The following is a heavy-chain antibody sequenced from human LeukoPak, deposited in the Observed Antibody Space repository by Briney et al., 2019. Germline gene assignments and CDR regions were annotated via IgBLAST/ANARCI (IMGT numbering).Heavy chain of an antibody. J-gene: IGHJ4*02. CDR3: AREDTPMITPFDY. CDR1: GGSINSSSYY. D-gene: IGHD5-18*01. Sequence: SETLSLTCTVSGGSINSSSYYWGWIRQPPGKGLEWIGSIYYSGSTYYNPSLKSRVTISVDTSKNQFSLKLGSVTAADTAVYYCAREDTPMITPFDYWGQGTLVTVSS. CDR2: IYYSGST. V-gene: IGHV4-39*07.